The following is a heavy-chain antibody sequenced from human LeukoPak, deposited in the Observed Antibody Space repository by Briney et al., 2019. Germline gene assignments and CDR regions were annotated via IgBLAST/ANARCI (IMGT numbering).Heavy chain of an antibody. D-gene: IGHD3-22*01. Sequence: GESLKISCKGSGSSFTGKWIAWVRQMPGKGLEWMGIIYPGDSDTKYSPSFQGQITFSADKSINTAYLQWSSLKDSDTAIYYCARRRGWDFDSSGYDFDYWGQGTLVTVSS. CDR3: ARRRGWDFDSSGYDFDY. J-gene: IGHJ4*02. V-gene: IGHV5-51*01. CDR1: GSSFTGKW. CDR2: IYPGDSDT.